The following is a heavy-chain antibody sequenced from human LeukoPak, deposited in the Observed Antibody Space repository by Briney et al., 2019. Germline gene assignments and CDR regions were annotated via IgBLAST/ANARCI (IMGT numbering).Heavy chain of an antibody. CDR3: ARGYCSSTSCYQIDY. V-gene: IGHV1-69*04. CDR2: IIPILGIA. D-gene: IGHD2-2*01. Sequence: SVKVSCKASGGTFSSYAISWVRQAPGQGLEWMGRIIPILGIANYAQKFQGRVTITADKSTSTAYMELSSLRSEDTAVYYCARGYCSSTSCYQIDYWGQGTLVTVSS. CDR1: GGTFSSYA. J-gene: IGHJ4*02.